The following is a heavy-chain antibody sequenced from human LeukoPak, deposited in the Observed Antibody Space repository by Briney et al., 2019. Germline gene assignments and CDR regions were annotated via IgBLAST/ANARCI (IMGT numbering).Heavy chain of an antibody. CDR3: AREEDSGSGLGV. CDR2: IYYSGST. Sequence: PSQTLSLTCTVSGGSISSYYWSWIRQPPGKGLEWIGHIYYSGSTNYNPSLKSRVTISVDTSKNQFSLKLSSVTAADTAVYYCAREEDSGSGLGVWGKGTTVTVSS. J-gene: IGHJ6*04. D-gene: IGHD1-26*01. CDR1: GGSISSYY. V-gene: IGHV4-59*01.